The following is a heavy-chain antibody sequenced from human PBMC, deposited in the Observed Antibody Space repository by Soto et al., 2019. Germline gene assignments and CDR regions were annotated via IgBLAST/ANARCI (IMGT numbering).Heavy chain of an antibody. D-gene: IGHD3-22*01. J-gene: IGHJ3*02. CDR2: TYYRSKWYN. Sequence: SQTLSLTCAISGDGISSNSAAWNSIRQSPSRGLEWLGRTYYRSKWYNDYAVSVKSRITINPDTSKNQFSLQLNSVTPEDTAVYYCAISIYYDSSGPNGPDDAFDIWGQGTMVTVSS. V-gene: IGHV6-1*01. CDR1: GDGISSNSAA. CDR3: AISIYYDSSGPNGPDDAFDI.